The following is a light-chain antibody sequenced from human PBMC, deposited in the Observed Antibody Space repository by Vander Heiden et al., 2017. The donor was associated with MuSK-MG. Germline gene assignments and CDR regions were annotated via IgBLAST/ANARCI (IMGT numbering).Light chain of an antibody. J-gene: IGKJ1*01. CDR2: GAS. CDR3: QQYYNWPPWT. CDR1: QNVNSN. Sequence: EIVMRQSPATLSVSPGGRATLSCRASQNVNSNLAWYQQKPGQAPRLLIYGASTRATGVPAKFSGRGSGTEFTLTISSLQSEDFAVYFCQQYYNWPPWTFGQGTKVEIK. V-gene: IGKV3-15*01.